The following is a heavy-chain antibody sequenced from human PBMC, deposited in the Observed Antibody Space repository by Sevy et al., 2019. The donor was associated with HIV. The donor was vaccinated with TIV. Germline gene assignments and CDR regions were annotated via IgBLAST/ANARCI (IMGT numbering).Heavy chain of an antibody. CDR3: ARYWGRDGHSIDY. V-gene: IGHV3-33*01. D-gene: IGHD3-16*01. J-gene: IGHJ4*02. Sequence: GGSLRLSCATSGFMFSNYAMHWIRQAPDKGLEWVAAIWYDGTDKYYADSVQGRFTISRDNSKNTLYLQMNSLRVEDTAVYYCARYWGRDGHSIDYWGQGTLVTVSS. CDR1: GFMFSNYA. CDR2: IWYDGTDK.